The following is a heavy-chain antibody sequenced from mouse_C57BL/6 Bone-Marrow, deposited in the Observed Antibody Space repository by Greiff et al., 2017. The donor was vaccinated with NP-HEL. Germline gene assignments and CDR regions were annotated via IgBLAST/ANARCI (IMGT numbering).Heavy chain of an antibody. D-gene: IGHD1-1*01. CDR3: ARRVLRGTFTY. V-gene: IGHV1-61*01. J-gene: IGHJ2*01. Sequence: QVQLQQPGAELVRPGSSVKLSCKASGYTFTSYWMDWVKQRPGQGLEWIGNIYPSDSETHYNQKFKDKATLTVDKSSSTAYMQLSSLTSEDSAVYYCARRVLRGTFTYWGQGTTLTVSS. CDR2: IYPSDSET. CDR1: GYTFTSYW.